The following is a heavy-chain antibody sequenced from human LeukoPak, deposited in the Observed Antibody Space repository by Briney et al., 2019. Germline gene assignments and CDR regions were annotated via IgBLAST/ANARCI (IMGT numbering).Heavy chain of an antibody. V-gene: IGHV4-59*08. CDR3: ARRYSSSWYVGFFDP. CDR2: IYYSGST. Sequence: SETLSLTCTVSGASIRNYYWSWIRQSPGKGLEWIGYIYYSGSTSYNPSLESRVAMSVDTSKNQFSLRLSSVTAADTAIYYCARRYSSSWYVGFFDPWGQGTLVNVSS. J-gene: IGHJ5*02. D-gene: IGHD6-13*01. CDR1: GASIRNYY.